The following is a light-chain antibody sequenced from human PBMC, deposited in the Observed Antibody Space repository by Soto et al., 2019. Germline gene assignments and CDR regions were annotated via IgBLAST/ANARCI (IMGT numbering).Light chain of an antibody. CDR3: HQSNSLPPT. Sequence: DIQMTQYPSSLSASVGDRVTITCRARQSISSNLKWYQQKPEKAPKLLIYTAASLQSGVPSRFSGSGSGTDFTLSIASLQLEDFATYYCHQSNSLPPTFGQGTKV. J-gene: IGKJ1*01. CDR1: QSISSN. CDR2: TAA. V-gene: IGKV1-39*01.